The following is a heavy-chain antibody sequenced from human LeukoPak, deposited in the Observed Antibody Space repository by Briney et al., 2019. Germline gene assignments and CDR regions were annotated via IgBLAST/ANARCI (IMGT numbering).Heavy chain of an antibody. Sequence: PSETLSLTCTVSGGSISSSSYYWGWIRQPPGKGLEWIGYIYYSGSTNYNPSLKSRVTISIDTPNNHFSLKLSSVTAADTAVYYCARRDSSGWYIDYWGQGTLVTVSS. CDR1: GGSISSSSYY. D-gene: IGHD6-19*01. V-gene: IGHV4-61*05. J-gene: IGHJ4*02. CDR3: ARRDSSGWYIDY. CDR2: IYYSGST.